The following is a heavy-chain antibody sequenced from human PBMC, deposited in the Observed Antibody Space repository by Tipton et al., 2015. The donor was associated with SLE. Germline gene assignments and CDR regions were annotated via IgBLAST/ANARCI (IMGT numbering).Heavy chain of an antibody. V-gene: IGHV3-66*03. J-gene: IGHJ4*02. CDR2: IFGRDKT. CDR3: ARSNRY. Sequence: SLRLSCTASGFSVSNNYTTWVRQAPGKGLEWVSIIFGRDKTYYADSVKGRFTISRDNVKNTLYLQMNNLRPEDTAVYYCARSNRYWGQGTLVTVSS. D-gene: IGHD2-15*01. CDR1: GFSVSNNY.